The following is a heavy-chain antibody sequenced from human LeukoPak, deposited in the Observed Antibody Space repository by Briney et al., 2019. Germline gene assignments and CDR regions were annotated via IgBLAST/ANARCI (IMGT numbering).Heavy chain of an antibody. CDR2: IKQDGSEK. J-gene: IGHJ4*02. V-gene: IGHV3-7*03. D-gene: IGHD6-19*01. CDR3: ARVGSSGWYLQYYFDY. CDR1: GFTFSSYW. Sequence: PGGSLRLSCAASGFTFSSYWMSWVRQAPGKGLEWVANIKQDGSEKYYVDSVKGRFTISRDNAKNSLYLQMNSLRAEDTAVYYCARVGSSGWYLQYYFDYWGQGTLVTVSS.